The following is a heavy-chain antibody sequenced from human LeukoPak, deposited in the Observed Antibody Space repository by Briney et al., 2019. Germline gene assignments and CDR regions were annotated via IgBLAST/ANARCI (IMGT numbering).Heavy chain of an antibody. V-gene: IGHV3-53*01. J-gene: IGHJ4*02. CDR2: IYSGGST. CDR1: GFTVSSNY. D-gene: IGHD3-10*01. Sequence: EPGGSLRLSCAASGFTVSSNYMSWVRQAPGKGLEWVSVIYSGGSTYYADSVQGRFTISRDNSKNTLYLQMNSLRAEDTAVYYCARDASMVRGVWSGYWGQGTLVTVSS. CDR3: ARDASMVRGVWSGY.